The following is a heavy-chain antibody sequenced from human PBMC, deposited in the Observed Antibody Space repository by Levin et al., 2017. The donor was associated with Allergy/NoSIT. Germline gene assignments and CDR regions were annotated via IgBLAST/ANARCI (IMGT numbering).Heavy chain of an antibody. CDR3: AREILKGPTSA. CDR2: INPNSGGT. CDR1: GYTFTGYY. V-gene: IGHV1-2*02. J-gene: IGHJ4*02. Sequence: ASVKVSCKASGYTFTGYYMYWVRQAPGQGLEWVGWINPNSGGTNYAQKFQGRVTMTRDTSISTAYMELSRLRSDDTAVYYCAREILKGPTSAWGQGTLVTVSS. D-gene: IGHD2/OR15-2a*01.